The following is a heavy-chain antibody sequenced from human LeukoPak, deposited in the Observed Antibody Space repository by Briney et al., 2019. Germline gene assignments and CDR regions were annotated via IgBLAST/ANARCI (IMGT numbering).Heavy chain of an antibody. CDR3: ARDRGGDY. D-gene: IGHD3-10*01. V-gene: IGHV3-48*02. CDR2: ISDSGNTR. J-gene: IGHJ4*02. CDR1: GFTFSSYT. Sequence: GGSLRLSCAASGFTFSSYTMNWVRQAPGKGLEWLSFISDSGNTRYYADSVKGRFTVSRDNAKNSLFLQINSLRDEDTAVYYCARDRGGDYWGQGTLVTVSS.